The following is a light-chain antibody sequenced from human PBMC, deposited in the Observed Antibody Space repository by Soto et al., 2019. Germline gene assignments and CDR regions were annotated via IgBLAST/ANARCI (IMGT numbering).Light chain of an antibody. CDR1: QSVSSSY. Sequence: EIVLTQSPGPLSLSPGERATLSCRASQSVSSSYLAWYQQKPGQAPRLLIYGASSRAAGIPDRFSGSGSGTDFTLTISRLEPEDFAVCYSQQYGSSSVTFGSGTKVDIK. J-gene: IGKJ3*01. CDR2: GAS. CDR3: QQYGSSSVT. V-gene: IGKV3-20*01.